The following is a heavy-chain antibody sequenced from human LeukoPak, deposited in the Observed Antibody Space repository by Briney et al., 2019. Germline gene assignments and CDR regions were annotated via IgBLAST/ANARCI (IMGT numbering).Heavy chain of an antibody. D-gene: IGHD3-10*01. J-gene: IGHJ6*03. CDR2: INPNSGGT. V-gene: IGHV1-2*02. CDR1: RYTLTGYN. CDR3: ERGSGGTTGLRYYYYMDV. Sequence: ASVKVSCKASRYTLTGYNMYSVRHAPGQGLEWMGWINPNSGGTNYAQKFQGRVTMTRDTSISTAYMELSRLRSDGTAVYYCERGSGGTTGLRYYYYMDVWGKETAVTVSS.